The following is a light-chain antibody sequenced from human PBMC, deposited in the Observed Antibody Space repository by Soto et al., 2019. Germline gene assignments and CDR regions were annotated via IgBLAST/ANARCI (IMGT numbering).Light chain of an antibody. CDR3: KQYNSYLPWT. CDR2: KAS. J-gene: IGKJ1*01. CDR1: QSISSW. Sequence: QMTKCPANLTAVDLDRGRIINRICQSISSWLAWYQQKPGKAPKLLIYKASSLESGVPSRFSGSGSGTEFTLTISSLQPDDFATYYCKQYNSYLPWTFGQGTKVDIK. V-gene: IGKV1-5*03.